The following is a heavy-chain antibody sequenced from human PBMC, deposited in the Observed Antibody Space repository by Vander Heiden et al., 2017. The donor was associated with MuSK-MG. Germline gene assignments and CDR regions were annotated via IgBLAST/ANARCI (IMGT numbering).Heavy chain of an antibody. V-gene: IGHV3-7*03. D-gene: IGHD4-17*01. CDR3: ARNPRQYGDPAA. J-gene: IGHJ4*02. CDR1: GFTLSSYW. CDR2: IKQEGSDK. Sequence: EVQLVESGGGLVQPGGSLRLSCAPSGFTLSSYWMTWVRQAPGKGLEWVANIKQEGSDKYYVDSVKGRFTISRDNAKNSLYLQMNSLRAEDTAVYYCARNPRQYGDPAAWGQGTLVTVSS.